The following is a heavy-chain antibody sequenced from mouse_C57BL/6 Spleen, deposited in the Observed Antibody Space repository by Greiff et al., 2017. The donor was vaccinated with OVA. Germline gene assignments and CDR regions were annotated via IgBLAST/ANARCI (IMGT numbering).Heavy chain of an antibody. CDR1: GFTIKNTY. CDR3: ARTLFAY. V-gene: IGHV14-3*01. J-gene: IGHJ3*01. Sequence: EVKLVESVAELVRPGASVKLSCTASGFTIKNTYMHWVKQRPEQGLEWIGRIDPANGNTKYAPKFQGKATITADTSSNTAYLQLSSLTSEDTAMYYCARTLFAYWGQGTLVTVSA. CDR2: IDPANGNT.